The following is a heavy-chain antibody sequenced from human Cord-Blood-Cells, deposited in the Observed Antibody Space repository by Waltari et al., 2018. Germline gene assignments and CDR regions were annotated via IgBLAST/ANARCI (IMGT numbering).Heavy chain of an antibody. CDR2: INPNRGGT. J-gene: IGHJ2*01. Sequence: QVQLVQSGAEVKKPGASVKVSCKASGYTFTGYYMHWVRQAPGQGLEWMGWINPNRGGTNYAQKFQRRVTMTRYTSISTASMELLRLRADDTAVYYCAVSNWGEDGYFDLWGRGTRVTVSS. D-gene: IGHD7-27*01. CDR1: GYTFTGYY. CDR3: AVSNWGEDGYFDL. V-gene: IGHV1-2*02.